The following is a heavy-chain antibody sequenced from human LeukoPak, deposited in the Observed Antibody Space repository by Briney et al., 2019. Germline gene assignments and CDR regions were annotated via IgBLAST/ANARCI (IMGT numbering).Heavy chain of an antibody. J-gene: IGHJ6*03. V-gene: IGHV3-30*02. CDR3: AKYCPKVEPPDYMDV. CDR1: GFTFSSYG. Sequence: GGSLRLSCAASGFTFSSYGMHWVRQAPGKGLEWVSFIRYDGSNEYYADSVRGRFTISRDNSKNTLYLQMNSLRVEDTAVYYCAKYCPKVEPPDYMDVWGKGTTVTVSS. D-gene: IGHD1-26*01. CDR2: IRYDGSNE.